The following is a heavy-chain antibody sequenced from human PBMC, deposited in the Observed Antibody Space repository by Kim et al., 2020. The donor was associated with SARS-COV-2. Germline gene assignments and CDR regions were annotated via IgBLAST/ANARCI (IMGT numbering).Heavy chain of an antibody. J-gene: IGHJ1*01. D-gene: IGHD3-22*01. CDR3: ARAGDHDSSGYYGFCHH. Sequence: SVKGRITIARDNSKNTLYLQRNSLRPEDTAVYYCARAGDHDSSGYYGFCHHWGQGALVTVSS. V-gene: IGHV3-74*01.